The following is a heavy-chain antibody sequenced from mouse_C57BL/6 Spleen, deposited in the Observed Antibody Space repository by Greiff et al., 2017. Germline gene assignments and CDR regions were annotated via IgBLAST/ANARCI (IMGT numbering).Heavy chain of an antibody. CDR1: GFTFSDYG. CDR2: ISSGSSTI. Sequence: DVMLVESGGGLVKPGGSLKLSCAASGFTFSDYGMHWVRQAPEKGLEWVAYISSGSSTIYYADTVKGRFTISRDNAKNTLFLQMTSLRSEDTAMYYCARRIYYDYDYFDYWGQGTTLTVSS. V-gene: IGHV5-17*01. CDR3: ARRIYYDYDYFDY. J-gene: IGHJ2*01. D-gene: IGHD2-4*01.